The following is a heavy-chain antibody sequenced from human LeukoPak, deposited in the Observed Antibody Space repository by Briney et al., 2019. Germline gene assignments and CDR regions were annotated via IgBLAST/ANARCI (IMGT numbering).Heavy chain of an antibody. CDR1: GHSFSSYW. CDR2: IYPDASDI. V-gene: IGHV5-51*01. J-gene: IGHJ4*02. Sequence: GESLKISCNNSGHSFSSYWTGWARQMLGKGLEWMGIIYPDASDIRYSPSFQGQVTISADKSINTAYLQWSSLKASDTAIYYCATTPYHSTNGYPDYWGQGTPVTVSS. CDR3: ATTPYHSTNGYPDY. D-gene: IGHD2-8*01.